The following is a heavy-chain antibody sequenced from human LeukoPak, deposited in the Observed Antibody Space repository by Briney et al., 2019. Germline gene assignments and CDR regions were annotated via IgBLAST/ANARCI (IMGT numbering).Heavy chain of an antibody. V-gene: IGHV1-18*01. CDR2: ISAYNGNT. CDR1: GGTFSSYA. D-gene: IGHD3-22*01. Sequence: GSSVKVSCKASGGTFSSYAISWVRQAPGQGLEWMGWISAYNGNTNYAQKLQGRVTMTTDTSTSTAYMELRSLRSDDTAVYYCARVILGITVIVVDAAFDIWGQGTMVTVSS. J-gene: IGHJ3*02. CDR3: ARVILGITVIVVDAAFDI.